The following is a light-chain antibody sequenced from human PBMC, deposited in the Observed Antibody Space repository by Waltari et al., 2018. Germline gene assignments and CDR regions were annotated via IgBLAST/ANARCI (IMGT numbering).Light chain of an antibody. Sequence: EIVMTQSPATLSASPGGRATLSCRASESVSSNLAWYQQKPGQAPRLLIFGASTRATGIPARFSGSGSGIDFTLSISSLRSEDFAVYYCQQYNNWPPYTFGQGTRLEIK. CDR1: ESVSSN. V-gene: IGKV3-15*01. J-gene: IGKJ2*01. CDR2: GAS. CDR3: QQYNNWPPYT.